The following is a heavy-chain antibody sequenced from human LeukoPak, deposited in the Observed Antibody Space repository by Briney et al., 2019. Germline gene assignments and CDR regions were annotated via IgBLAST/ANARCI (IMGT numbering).Heavy chain of an antibody. CDR2: ISYDGSNK. V-gene: IGHV3-30*18. Sequence: GGSLRLSCAASGFTFSSYGMHWVRQAPGKGLEWVAVISYDGSNKYYADSVKGRFTISRDNSKNTLYLQMNSLRAEDTAVYYCAKAAYCSGGSCSFGGFDYWGQGTLVTVSS. CDR1: GFTFSSYG. J-gene: IGHJ4*02. CDR3: AKAAYCSGGSCSFGGFDY. D-gene: IGHD2-15*01.